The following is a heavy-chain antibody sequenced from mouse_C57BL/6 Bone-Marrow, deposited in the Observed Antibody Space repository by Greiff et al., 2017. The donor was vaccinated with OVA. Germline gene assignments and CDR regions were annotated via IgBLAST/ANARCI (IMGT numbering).Heavy chain of an antibody. V-gene: IGHV1-64*01. D-gene: IGHD1-1*01. J-gene: IGHJ1*03. CDR2: IHPNSGST. CDR3: ALIYYYLYWYFDV. Sequence: QVHVKQPGAELVKPGASVKLSCKASGYTFTSYWMHWVKQRPGQGLEWIGMIHPNSGSTNYNEKFKSKATLTVDKSNSTAYMQLSSLTSEDSAVDYCALIYYYLYWYFDVWGTGTTVTVSS. CDR1: GYTFTSYW.